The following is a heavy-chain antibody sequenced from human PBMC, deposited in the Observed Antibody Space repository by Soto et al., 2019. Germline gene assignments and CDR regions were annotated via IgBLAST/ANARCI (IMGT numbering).Heavy chain of an antibody. D-gene: IGHD3-22*01. CDR2: VSANGRNT. CDR3: AKDLSSPGWLALGAPFDS. CDR1: GFTFSSYA. Sequence: GGSLRLSCAASGFTFSSYAMNWVRQAPGKGLEWVSSVSANGRNTYYADSVKGRFTVSRDKSKNALLLQLDSLRVEDTAIYYCAKDLSSPGWLALGAPFDSWGPGTLVTVSS. J-gene: IGHJ4*02. V-gene: IGHV3-23*01.